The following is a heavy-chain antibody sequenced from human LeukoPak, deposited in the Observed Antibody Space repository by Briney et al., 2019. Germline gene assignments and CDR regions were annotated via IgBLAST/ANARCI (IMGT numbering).Heavy chain of an antibody. V-gene: IGHV3-23*01. CDR3: APMVRGSYYFGY. D-gene: IGHD3-10*01. CDR1: GFTFSSYA. J-gene: IGHJ4*02. Sequence: GGSLRLSCAASGFTFSSYAMSWVRQAPGKGLEWVSAISGSGGSTYYADSVKGRFTISRDNSKNTLYLQMNSLRAEDTAVYYCAPMVRGSYYFGYWGQGTLVTVSS. CDR2: ISGSGGST.